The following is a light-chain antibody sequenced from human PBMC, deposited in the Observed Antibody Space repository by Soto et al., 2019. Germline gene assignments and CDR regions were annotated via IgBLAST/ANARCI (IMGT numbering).Light chain of an antibody. CDR3: SSFRSSSTPVV. CDR2: DVS. V-gene: IGLV2-14*01. Sequence: SALTQPASVSGSPGQSITISCTGTTSDVGGYNYVSWYQQHPGKAPKLMIYDVSNRPSGASNRFSGSKSGNTASLTISGLHAEDEADYYCSSFRSSSTPVVFGGGTKLTVL. CDR1: TSDVGGYNY. J-gene: IGLJ2*01.